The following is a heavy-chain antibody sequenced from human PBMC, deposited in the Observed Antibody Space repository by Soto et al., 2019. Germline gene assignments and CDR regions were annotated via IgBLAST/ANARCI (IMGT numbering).Heavy chain of an antibody. J-gene: IGHJ4*02. CDR1: GGTFSSYA. V-gene: IGHV1-69*13. CDR3: ARLEYYYESSGYYFDY. D-gene: IGHD3-22*01. Sequence: ASVKVSCKASGGTFSSYAISWVRQAPGQGLEWMGGIIPIFGTANYAQKFQGRVTITADESTSTAYMELSSLRSEDTAVYYCARLEYYYESSGYYFDYWGQGTLVTVSS. CDR2: IIPIFGTA.